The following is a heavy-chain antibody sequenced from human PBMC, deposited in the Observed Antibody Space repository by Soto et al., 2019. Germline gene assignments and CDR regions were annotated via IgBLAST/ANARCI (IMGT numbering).Heavy chain of an antibody. CDR3: AKEHWGSFDF. CDR2: ISYSGTT. J-gene: IGHJ4*02. D-gene: IGHD7-27*01. Sequence: SETLSLTCTVPGFSITSYYWNLIRQPPGRGLEWIGHISYSGTTNYNPSLRSRVTVSSDTSKNQFYLNLTSVAAADTAVYYCAKEHWGSFDFWGQGALVTVSS. CDR1: GFSITSYY. V-gene: IGHV4-59*01.